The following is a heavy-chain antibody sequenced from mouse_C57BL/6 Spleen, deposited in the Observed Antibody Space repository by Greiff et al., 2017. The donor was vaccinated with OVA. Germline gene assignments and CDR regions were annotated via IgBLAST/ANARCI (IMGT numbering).Heavy chain of an antibody. V-gene: IGHV3-6*01. CDR1: GYSITSGYY. CDR3: ANYYGSSGGYYFDY. CDR2: ISYDGSN. Sequence: VQLQQSGPGLVKPSQSLSLTCSVTGYSITSGYYWNWIRQFPGNKLEWMGYISYDGSNNYNPSLKNRISITRDTSKNQFFLKLNSVTTEDTATYYCANYYGSSGGYYFDYWGQGTTLTVSS. D-gene: IGHD1-1*01. J-gene: IGHJ2*01.